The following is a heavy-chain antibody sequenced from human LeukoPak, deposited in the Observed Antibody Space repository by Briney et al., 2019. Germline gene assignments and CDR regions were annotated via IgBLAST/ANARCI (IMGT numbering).Heavy chain of an antibody. CDR3: AKVGPLGYCSGGSCYYFDY. D-gene: IGHD2-15*01. CDR1: GFTFSSYA. CDR2: ISGSGGST. Sequence: GGSLRLSCAASGFTFSSYAMSWVRQAPGKGLEWVSAISGSGGSTYYADSVKGRFTISRDNSKNTLYLQMNSLRAEDTAVYYCAKVGPLGYCSGGSCYYFDYWGQGTLVTVSS. V-gene: IGHV3-23*01. J-gene: IGHJ4*02.